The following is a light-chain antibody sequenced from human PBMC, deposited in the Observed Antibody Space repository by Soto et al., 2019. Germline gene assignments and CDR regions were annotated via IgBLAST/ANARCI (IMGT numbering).Light chain of an antibody. J-gene: IGKJ4*01. Sequence: EIVLTQSPATLSLSPGERATLSCRASQSVSSYLAWFQQKPGQAPRLLIYDASKRATDIPARFSGSGSGTDITLTISSPEPEDFALYYCHQSSNSPLTFGGGTKVEI. V-gene: IGKV3-11*01. CDR3: HQSSNSPLT. CDR2: DAS. CDR1: QSVSSY.